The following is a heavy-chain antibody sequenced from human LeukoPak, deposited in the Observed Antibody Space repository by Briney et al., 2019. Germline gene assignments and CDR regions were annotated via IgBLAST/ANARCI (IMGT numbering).Heavy chain of an antibody. Sequence: PSETLSLTCTVSGGSIISSDYHWGWVRQPPGKGLEWIGTISYSGSTYYNPSLKSRVTISVDTSKNQFSLKLSSVTAADTAVYYCATNNVRDNWFDPWGQGTLVTVSS. V-gene: IGHV4-39*01. CDR3: ATNNVRDNWFDP. J-gene: IGHJ5*02. CDR1: GGSIISSDYH. D-gene: IGHD1/OR15-1a*01. CDR2: ISYSGST.